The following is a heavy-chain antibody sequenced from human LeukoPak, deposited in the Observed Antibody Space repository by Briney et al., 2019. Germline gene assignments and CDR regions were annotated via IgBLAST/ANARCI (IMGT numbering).Heavy chain of an antibody. CDR1: GFTVSNNY. D-gene: IGHD1-26*01. CDR2: IYSGGTT. J-gene: IGHJ6*03. V-gene: IGHV3-66*01. CDR3: ARDPYSGAYGDTYYYYMDV. Sequence: GGSLRLSCAASGFTVSNNYLHWVRQAPGKGLEWVSVIYSGGTTYYANSVKGRFTISRDNARNSLYLQMNSLTAEDTAVYYCARDPYSGAYGDTYYYYMDVWGKGTTVTISS.